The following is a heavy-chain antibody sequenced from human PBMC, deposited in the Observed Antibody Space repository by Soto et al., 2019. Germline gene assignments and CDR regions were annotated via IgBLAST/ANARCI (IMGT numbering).Heavy chain of an antibody. V-gene: IGHV1-3*01. CDR1: GYTFTSYA. Sequence: GASVKVSCKASGYTFTSYAMHWVRQAPGQRLEWMGWINAGNGNTRYSQKFQGRVTITRDTSASTAYMELSSLRSEDTAVYYCARVGSTWGFDYWGQGTLVTVSS. J-gene: IGHJ4*02. CDR3: ARVGSTWGFDY. D-gene: IGHD7-27*01. CDR2: INAGNGNT.